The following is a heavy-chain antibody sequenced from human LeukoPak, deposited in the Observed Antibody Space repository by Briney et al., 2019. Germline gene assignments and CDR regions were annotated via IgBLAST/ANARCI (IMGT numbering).Heavy chain of an antibody. J-gene: IGHJ4*02. V-gene: IGHV1-18*01. CDR1: GYTFNSYG. Sequence: GASVKVSCKASGYTFNSYGITWVRQAPGQGLEWLGWVSGDNGNTNYAQKLQGRVTMTTDKSRSTAYVELRSLISDDTAVYYCARGLSYYASGSYWYWGQGTLVTVSS. CDR3: ARGLSYYASGSYWY. CDR2: VSGDNGNT. D-gene: IGHD3-10*01.